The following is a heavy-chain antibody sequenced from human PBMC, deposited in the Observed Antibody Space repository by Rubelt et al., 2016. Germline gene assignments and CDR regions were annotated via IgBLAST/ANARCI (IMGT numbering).Heavy chain of an antibody. CDR1: GGSISSSSYY. V-gene: IGHV4-39*01. CDR2: IYYSGST. J-gene: IGHJ5*02. D-gene: IGHD1-7*01. Sequence: QLQLQESGPGLVKPSETLSLTCTVSGGSISSSSYYWGWIRQPPGKGLEWIGSIYYSGSTYYNPSLNSRVTIAGDTSKNQCPLKLSAVTAADTAVYYCARRGRTGSTCVFWVDPWSEGVLVTVS. CDR3: ARRGRTGSTCVFWVDP.